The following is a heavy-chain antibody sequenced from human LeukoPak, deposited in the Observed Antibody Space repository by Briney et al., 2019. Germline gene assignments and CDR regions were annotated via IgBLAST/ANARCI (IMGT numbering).Heavy chain of an antibody. CDR1: GFAFSSYG. J-gene: IGHJ4*02. Sequence: PGGSLRLSCAASGFAFSSYGMHWVRQPPGKGLEWVAFIRYDGSNKYYADSVKGRFTVSRDNSKNTLYLQMNSLRAEDTAVYYCAKAGGADILTGYYPDYWGQGTLVTVSS. D-gene: IGHD3-9*01. CDR2: IRYDGSNK. CDR3: AKAGGADILTGYYPDY. V-gene: IGHV3-30*02.